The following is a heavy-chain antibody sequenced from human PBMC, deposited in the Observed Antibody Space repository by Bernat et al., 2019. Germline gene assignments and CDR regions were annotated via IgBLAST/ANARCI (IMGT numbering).Heavy chain of an antibody. Sequence: EVQLVESGGGLVQPGGSLRLSCAASGFTFSSYELNWVRQAPGKGLEWISYISSSGSAIYYADSVKGRFTISRDNAKNSLYLQMNNLRAEDTAVYYCARDISDTPRGWGIDYWGQGTLVAVSS. CDR1: GFTFSSYE. J-gene: IGHJ4*02. CDR2: ISSSGSAI. V-gene: IGHV3-48*03. D-gene: IGHD6-19*01. CDR3: ARDISDTPRGWGIDY.